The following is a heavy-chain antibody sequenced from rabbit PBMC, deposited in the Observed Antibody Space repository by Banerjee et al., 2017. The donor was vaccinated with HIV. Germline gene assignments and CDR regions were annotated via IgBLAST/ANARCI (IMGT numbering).Heavy chain of an antibody. V-gene: IGHV1S7*01. CDR1: GFDFSSYY. CDR3: ARDLGGSSDL. Sequence: QLVESGGGLVTPGGSLTLSCKASGFDFSSYYMSWVRQAPGKGLEWIGCIYGGDGSTLYASWVNGRFTISSDNAQNTVDLQMTSLTAADTTTYFCARDLGGSSDLWGQGTLVTVS. D-gene: IGHD8-1*01. J-gene: IGHJ4*01. CDR2: IYGGDGST.